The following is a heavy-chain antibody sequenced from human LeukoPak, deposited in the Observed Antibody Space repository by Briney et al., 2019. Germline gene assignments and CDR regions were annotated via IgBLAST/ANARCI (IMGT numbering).Heavy chain of an antibody. V-gene: IGHV4-34*01. Sequence: PSETLSLTCAVYGGSFSGYYWSWIRQPPGKGLEWIGEINHSGSTNYNPSLKSRVTISVDTSKNQFSLKLSSVTAADTAVYYCARHRSGWLQSPFDYWGQGTLVTVSS. CDR2: INHSGST. D-gene: IGHD5-24*01. CDR1: GGSFSGYY. CDR3: ARHRSGWLQSPFDY. J-gene: IGHJ4*02.